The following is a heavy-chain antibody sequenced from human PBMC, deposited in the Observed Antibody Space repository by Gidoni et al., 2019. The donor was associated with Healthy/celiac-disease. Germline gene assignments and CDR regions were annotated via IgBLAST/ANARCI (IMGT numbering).Heavy chain of an antibody. D-gene: IGHD6-19*01. Sequence: QVQLQESGPGLVKPSETLSLTCAVSGYSISSGYYWGWIRQPPGKGLEWIGSIYHSGSPYYNPSLKSRVTISVDTSKNQFSLKLSSVTAADTAVYYCARDGAVAVAGTRDWGQGTLVTVSS. J-gene: IGHJ4*02. CDR3: ARDGAVAVAGTRD. CDR2: IYHSGSP. CDR1: GYSISSGYY. V-gene: IGHV4-38-2*02.